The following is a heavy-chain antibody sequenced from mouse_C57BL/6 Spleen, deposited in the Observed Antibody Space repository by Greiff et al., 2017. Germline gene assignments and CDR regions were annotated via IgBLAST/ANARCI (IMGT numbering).Heavy chain of an antibody. CDR3: ARRDYWYFDV. Sequence: EVQLQQSGPELVKPGASVKISCKASGYTFTDYYMNWVKQSHGKSLEWIGDINPNNGGTSYNQKFKGKATLTVDKSSSTAYMELRSLTSEDSAVYYCARRDYWYFDVWGTGTTVTVSS. J-gene: IGHJ1*03. CDR1: GYTFTDYY. V-gene: IGHV1-26*01. CDR2: INPNNGGT.